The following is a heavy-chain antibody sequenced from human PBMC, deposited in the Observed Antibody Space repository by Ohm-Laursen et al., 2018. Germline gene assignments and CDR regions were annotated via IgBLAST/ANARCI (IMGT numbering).Heavy chain of an antibody. CDR1: GYSISSGYY. CDR2: INHSGST. D-gene: IGHD6-19*01. CDR3: ARVKQWLIYAFDI. Sequence: SDTLSLTCAVSGYSISSGYYWGWIRQPPGKGLEWIGEINHSGSTNYNPSLKSRVTISVDTSKNQFSLKLSSVTAADTAVYYCARVKQWLIYAFDIWGQGTMVTVSS. J-gene: IGHJ3*02. V-gene: IGHV4-38-2*01.